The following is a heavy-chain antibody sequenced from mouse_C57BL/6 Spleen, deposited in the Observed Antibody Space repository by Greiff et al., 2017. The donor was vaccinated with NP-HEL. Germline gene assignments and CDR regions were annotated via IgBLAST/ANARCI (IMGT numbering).Heavy chain of an antibody. V-gene: IGHV5-6*01. Sequence: EVKLMESGGDLVKPGGSLKLSCAASGFTFSSYGMSWVRQTPDKRLEWVATISSGGSYTYYPDSVKGRFTISRDNAKNTLYLQMSSLKSEDTAMYYFARQGEGFAYWGQGTLVTVSA. J-gene: IGHJ3*01. CDR2: ISSGGSYT. CDR3: ARQGEGFAY. CDR1: GFTFSSYG.